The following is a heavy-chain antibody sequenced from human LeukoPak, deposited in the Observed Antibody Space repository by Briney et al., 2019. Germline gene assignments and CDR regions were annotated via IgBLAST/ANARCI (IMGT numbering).Heavy chain of an antibody. V-gene: IGHV3-74*01. Sequence: GGSLRLSCAASGFTFSSYWMNWVRQAPGKGLVCVSRINGDGSSTNYADSVKGRFTISRDNAKNTLYLQMNSLRAEDTAVYYCARDIRAAAAGRPRWFDPWGQGTLVTVSS. CDR1: GFTFSSYW. CDR2: INGDGSST. CDR3: ARDIRAAAAGRPRWFDP. J-gene: IGHJ5*02. D-gene: IGHD6-13*01.